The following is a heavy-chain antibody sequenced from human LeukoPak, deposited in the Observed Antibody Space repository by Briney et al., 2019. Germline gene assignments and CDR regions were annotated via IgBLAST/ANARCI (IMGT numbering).Heavy chain of an antibody. CDR1: GFTSSGTW. D-gene: IGHD3-22*01. CDR2: IKPVGSEK. CDR3: TRDLNHDSSG. J-gene: IGHJ4*02. V-gene: IGHV3-7*01. Sequence: PGGSLRLSCAASGFTSSGTWMTWVRHAPGKGLECVANIKPVGSEKYYVDSVKGRFTVSRDNAKNSLYLPMNSLRVEDTAIYDCTRDLNHDSSGWGQGTLVTVSS.